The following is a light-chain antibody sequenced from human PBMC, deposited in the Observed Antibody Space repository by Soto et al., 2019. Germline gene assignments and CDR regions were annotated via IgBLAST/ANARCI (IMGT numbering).Light chain of an antibody. J-gene: IGLJ2*01. CDR3: AAWDDSLNGVV. V-gene: IGLV1-44*01. CDR2: SSN. Sequence: QPVLTQPPSASGTPGQRVTISCSGSSSNIGSNSVNWYQQLPGTAPKLLMYSSNQRPSGVPDRFSGSKSGTSASLAISGLQSEDEADYYCAAWDDSLNGVVFGGGTKLTFL. CDR1: SSNIGSNS.